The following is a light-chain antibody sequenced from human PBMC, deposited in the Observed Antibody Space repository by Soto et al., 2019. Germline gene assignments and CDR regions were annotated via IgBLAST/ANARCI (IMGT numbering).Light chain of an antibody. CDR1: QTINNK. CDR2: DGS. Sequence: DIRMTQSPSTLSASVGDRVTITCRASQTINNKLAWYQKKPGKAPSLLIYDGSTSENGVQARFSGSGSGTEFTLTIGSLQSDASADYYCQQYEAFSLYTFGQGKKLDIK. J-gene: IGKJ2*01. CDR3: QQYEAFSLYT. V-gene: IGKV1-5*01.